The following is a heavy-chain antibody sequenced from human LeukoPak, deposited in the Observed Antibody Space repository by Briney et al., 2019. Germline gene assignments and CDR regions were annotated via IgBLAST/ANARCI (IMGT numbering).Heavy chain of an antibody. J-gene: IGHJ6*02. V-gene: IGHV3-23*01. Sequence: GGSLRLSCEASGFTFSGYAVSWVRQAPGKGLEWVLVISVSGRSTYYADSVKGRFTISRDNSKNTLYLQMNSLRAEDTAVYYCAKCHSGNYYYGMDVWGQGTTVTVSS. CDR2: ISVSGRST. CDR3: AKCHSGNYYYGMDV. D-gene: IGHD1-26*01. CDR1: GFTFSGYA.